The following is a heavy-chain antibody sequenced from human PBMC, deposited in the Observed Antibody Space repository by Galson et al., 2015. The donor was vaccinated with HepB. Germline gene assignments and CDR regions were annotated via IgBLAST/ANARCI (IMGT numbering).Heavy chain of an antibody. J-gene: IGHJ6*02. V-gene: IGHV1-46*03. CDR2: INPSGGST. D-gene: IGHD3-22*01. CDR3: ARDLSDYYDSNDYGMDV. Sequence: SVKVSCKASGYTFTSYYMHWVRQAPGQGLEWMGIINPSGGSTSYAQKFQGRVTMTRDTSTSTVYMELSSLRSEDTAVYYCARDLSDYYDSNDYGMDVWGQGTTVTVSS. CDR1: GYTFTSYY.